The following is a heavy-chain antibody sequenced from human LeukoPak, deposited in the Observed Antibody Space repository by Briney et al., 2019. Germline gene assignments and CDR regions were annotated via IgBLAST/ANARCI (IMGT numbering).Heavy chain of an antibody. CDR3: ARDSNSDFWSGYHTNYFDY. D-gene: IGHD3-3*01. J-gene: IGHJ4*02. Sequence: PGGSLRLSCAASGFTFSSYGMHWVRQAPGKGLEWVADISHDGRNTYYADSVKGRFTISRDNSKNTLYLQMNSLRTEDTAVYYCARDSNSDFWSGYHTNYFDYWGQGTLVTVSS. V-gene: IGHV3-30*19. CDR2: ISHDGRNT. CDR1: GFTFSSYG.